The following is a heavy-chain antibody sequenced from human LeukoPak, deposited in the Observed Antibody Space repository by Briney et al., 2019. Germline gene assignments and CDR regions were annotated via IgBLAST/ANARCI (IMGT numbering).Heavy chain of an antibody. CDR1: GGSISSSSYY. J-gene: IGHJ6*02. V-gene: IGHV4-39*01. CDR2: IYYSGST. CDR3: ARQVSSTTYYDFWSGYSPYYYYGMDV. Sequence: SETLSLTCTVSGGSISSSSYYWGWIRQPPGKGLEWIGSIYYSGSTYYNPSLKSRVTISVDTSKNQFPLKLSSVTAADTAVYYCARQVSSTTYYDFWSGYSPYYYYGMDVWGQGTTVTVSS. D-gene: IGHD3-3*01.